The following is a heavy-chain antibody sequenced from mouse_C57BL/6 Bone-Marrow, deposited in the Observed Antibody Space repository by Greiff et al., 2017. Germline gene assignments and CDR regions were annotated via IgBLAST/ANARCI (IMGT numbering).Heavy chain of an antibody. V-gene: IGHV1-26*01. CDR1: GYTFTDYY. Sequence: VQLQQSGPELVKPGASVQISCKASGYTFTDYYMNWVKQSHGKSLEWIGDINPNNGGTSYNQKFKGKATLTVDKSSSTAYMGLRSLTSEDSAVYYCARHYAMDYWGQGTSVTVSS. J-gene: IGHJ4*01. CDR2: INPNNGGT. CDR3: ARHYAMDY.